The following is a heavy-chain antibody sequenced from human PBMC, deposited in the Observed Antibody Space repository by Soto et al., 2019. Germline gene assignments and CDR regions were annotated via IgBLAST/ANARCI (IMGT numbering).Heavy chain of an antibody. Sequence: QVQLVESGGGVVQPGRSLRLSCAASGFTFSSYAMHWVRQAPGKGLEWVAVISYDGSNKYYADSVKGRFTISRDNSKNTLYLQMNSLRAEDTAVYYCARDLGSGSSITSYYFDYWGQGTLVTVSS. D-gene: IGHD3-10*02. V-gene: IGHV3-30-3*01. CDR1: GFTFSSYA. CDR3: ARDLGSGSSITSYYFDY. J-gene: IGHJ4*02. CDR2: ISYDGSNK.